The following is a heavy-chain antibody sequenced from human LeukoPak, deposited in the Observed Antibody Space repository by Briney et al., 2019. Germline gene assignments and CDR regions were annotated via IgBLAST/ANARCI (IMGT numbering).Heavy chain of an antibody. V-gene: IGHV3-30*04. D-gene: IGHD3-10*01. Sequence: GGSLRLSCAASGFTFSNYAMHWVPEAPGKGPEWGAFISNDGSQRFDADSVKGRFTISGDNSKNTLYRHEHSLRLGDTAVHYCARGLWFGKLLYSRGGIDFWGQGTLVTVSS. CDR1: GFTFSNYA. CDR3: ARGLWFGKLLYSRGGIDF. CDR2: ISNDGSQR. J-gene: IGHJ4*02.